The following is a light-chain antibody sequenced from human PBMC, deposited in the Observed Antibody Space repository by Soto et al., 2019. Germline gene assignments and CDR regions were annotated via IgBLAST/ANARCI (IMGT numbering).Light chain of an antibody. CDR2: DAS. V-gene: IGKV3-11*01. CDR3: QQRSNWPLT. J-gene: IGKJ4*01. CDR1: QSVSSY. Sequence: EIVLTQSPVTLSLSPGERATLSCRASQSVSSYLAWYQQKPGQAPRLLIYDASNRATGIPARFSGSGSGTDFTLTISSLEPEDCAVYFCQQRSNWPLTFGGGTKV.